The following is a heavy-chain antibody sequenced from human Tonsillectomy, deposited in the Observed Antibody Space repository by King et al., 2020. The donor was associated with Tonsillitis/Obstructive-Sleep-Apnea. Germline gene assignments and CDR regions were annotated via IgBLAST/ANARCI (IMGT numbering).Heavy chain of an antibody. CDR2: ISYDGSKK. D-gene: IGHD3-10*01. J-gene: IGHJ6*02. Sequence: VQLVESGGGVVQPGRSLRLSCAASGFTFSTYVIHWVRQAPGKGLEWVTLISYDGSKKYYADSVKGRFTISRDNSRDNSKNTLYLQMSSLRAEDTAEYYCSSGRCGMDVWGQGTTVTVSS. CDR1: GFTFSTYV. CDR3: SSGRCGMDV. V-gene: IGHV3-30*04.